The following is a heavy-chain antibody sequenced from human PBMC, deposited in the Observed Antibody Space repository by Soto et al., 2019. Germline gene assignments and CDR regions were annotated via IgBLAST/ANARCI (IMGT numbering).Heavy chain of an antibody. D-gene: IGHD6-6*01. CDR1: GFTFSSYA. CDR2: ISGSGGST. V-gene: IGHV3-23*01. CDR3: EKDPYSSSSGPYDY. J-gene: IGHJ4*02. Sequence: EVQLLESGGGLVQPGGSLRLSCAASGFTFSSYAMSWVRQAPGKGLEWVSAISGSGGSTYYADSVKGRFTISRDNSKNTLYLQMNSLRAEDTAVYYCEKDPYSSSSGPYDYWGQGTLVNVSS.